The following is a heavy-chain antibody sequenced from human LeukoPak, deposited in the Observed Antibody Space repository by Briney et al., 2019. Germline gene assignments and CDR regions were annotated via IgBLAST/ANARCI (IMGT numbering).Heavy chain of an antibody. CDR3: ANDLRTIVAVAGTLDS. Sequence: PGGSLRLSCVASGFTFNRHAMHWVRQAPGKGLEWVAVVGYDGSNQHYGDSVQGRFTISRDNSKNTLYLQMDSLRGDDTAVYYCANDLRTIVAVAGTLDSWGQGALVTVSS. J-gene: IGHJ4*02. V-gene: IGHV3-30*18. CDR1: GFTFNRHA. CDR2: VGYDGSNQ. D-gene: IGHD6-19*01.